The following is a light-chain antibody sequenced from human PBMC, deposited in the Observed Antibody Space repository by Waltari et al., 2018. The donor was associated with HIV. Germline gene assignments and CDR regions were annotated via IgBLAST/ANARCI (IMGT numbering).Light chain of an antibody. Sequence: QSVLTQSPSASGTPGQRVNISCSGSSSNIGSNYVYWYQQLPGTAPKLLLYRNNQRPSGVPDRFSGSKSGTSASLAISGLRSEDEAHYYCATWTDSLSGVVFGGGTKLRVL. CDR3: ATWTDSLSGVV. V-gene: IGLV1-47*01. CDR1: SSNIGSNY. J-gene: IGLJ2*01. CDR2: RNN.